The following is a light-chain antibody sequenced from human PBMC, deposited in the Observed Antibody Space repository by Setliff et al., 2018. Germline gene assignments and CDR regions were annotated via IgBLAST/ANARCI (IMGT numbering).Light chain of an antibody. V-gene: IGLV8-61*01. J-gene: IGLJ3*02. Sequence: QTVVTQEPSFSVSPGGTVTLTCALSLGSVSTANYPSWYQQTPGQAPRRLIYRTNSRRSGVPARFSGSILGNKAALTITGAQAEDESDYYCVLYMGSGLWVFGGGTKVTVL. CDR3: VLYMGSGLWV. CDR2: RTN. CDR1: LGSVSTANY.